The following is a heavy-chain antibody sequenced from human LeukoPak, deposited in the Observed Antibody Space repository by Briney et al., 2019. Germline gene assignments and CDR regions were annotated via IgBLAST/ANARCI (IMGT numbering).Heavy chain of an antibody. Sequence: ASVKVSCKASGGTFSSYAISWVRQAPGQGLEWMGRIIPILGIANYAQKFQGRVTITADKSTSTAYMELSSLRSEDTAVYYCARALYYYDSSGYYSDYWGQGTLVTVSS. CDR2: IIPILGIA. J-gene: IGHJ4*02. D-gene: IGHD3-22*01. CDR3: ARALYYYDSSGYYSDY. V-gene: IGHV1-69*04. CDR1: GGTFSSYA.